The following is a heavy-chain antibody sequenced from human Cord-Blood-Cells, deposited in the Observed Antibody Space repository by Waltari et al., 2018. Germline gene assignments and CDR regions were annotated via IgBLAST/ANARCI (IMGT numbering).Heavy chain of an antibody. J-gene: IGHJ3*02. CDR2: IWYDGRNK. D-gene: IGHD6-13*01. Sequence: QVQLVESGGGVVQPGRSLRLSCAASGFTFSSYGMHWVRQAPGKGLEWVAVIWYDGRNKYYADSVKGRFTISRDNSKNTLYLQMNSLRAEDTAVYYCARDQSAAGNDAFDIWGQGTMVTVSS. CDR3: ARDQSAAGNDAFDI. CDR1: GFTFSSYG. V-gene: IGHV3-33*01.